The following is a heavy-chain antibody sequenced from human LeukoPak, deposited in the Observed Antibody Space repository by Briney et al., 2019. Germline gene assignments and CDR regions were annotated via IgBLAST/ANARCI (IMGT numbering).Heavy chain of an antibody. CDR2: ISGSGGST. Sequence: GGSLRLSCAASGFTFSSYAMSWVRQAPGKGLEWVSGISGSGGSTYYADSVKGRFTISRDNSKNTLYLQMNSLRAEDTAVYYCAKRVVVVAAYSYYFDYWGQGTLVTVSS. J-gene: IGHJ4*02. CDR3: AKRVVVVAAYSYYFDY. D-gene: IGHD2-15*01. CDR1: GFTFSSYA. V-gene: IGHV3-23*01.